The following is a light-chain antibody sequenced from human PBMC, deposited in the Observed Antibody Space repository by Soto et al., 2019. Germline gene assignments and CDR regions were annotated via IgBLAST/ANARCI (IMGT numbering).Light chain of an antibody. Sequence: QSALTQAPSASGSPGQSVTISCTGTSSDVGGYNYVSWYQQHPGKAPKLMIYDVSKRPSGVPDRFSGSKSGNTASLIVSGLQAEDEADYYCSSYAGTNIVVFGGGTQLTVL. J-gene: IGLJ2*01. CDR2: DVS. CDR1: SSDVGGYNY. CDR3: SSYAGTNIVV. V-gene: IGLV2-8*01.